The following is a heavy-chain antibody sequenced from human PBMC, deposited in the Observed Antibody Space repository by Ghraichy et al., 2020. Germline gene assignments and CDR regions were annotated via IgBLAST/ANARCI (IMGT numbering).Heavy chain of an antibody. V-gene: IGHV3-53*01. Sequence: GGSLRLSCAASGFTVSGNYMSWVRQAPGKGLEWVSVIFSNGDTFYADSVQGGFTISRDNSKNTLHLQINSLRAEDTTVYYCSGESINLEAGRLNGMDVWGQGTTVPVSS. CDR2: IFSNGDT. J-gene: IGHJ6*02. D-gene: IGHD1-26*01. CDR1: GFTVSGNY. CDR3: SGESINLEAGRLNGMDV.